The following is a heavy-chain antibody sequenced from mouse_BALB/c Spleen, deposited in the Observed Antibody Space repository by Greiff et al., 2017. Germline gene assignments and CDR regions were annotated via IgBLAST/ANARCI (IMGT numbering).Heavy chain of an antibody. D-gene: IGHD3-1*01. Sequence: QVQLQQPGAGLVKPAASVKLSCTASGYTFTSYWMHWVRQRPGQGLEWIGEIDPSDSYTNYNQQIKGKATLTVDKSTSTDYMQLSSLTTEDSAFYYCAREEKQRSLDYWGQGTPVTVS. CDR3: AREEKQRSLDY. CDR1: GYTFTSYW. CDR2: IDPSDSYT. J-gene: IGHJ4*01. V-gene: IGHV1-69*02.